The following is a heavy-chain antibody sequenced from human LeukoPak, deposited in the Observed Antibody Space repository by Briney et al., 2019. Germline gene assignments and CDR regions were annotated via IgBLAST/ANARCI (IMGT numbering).Heavy chain of an antibody. CDR2: IIPIFSTA. D-gene: IGHD5-12*01. J-gene: IGHJ4*02. CDR1: GGTFSSYA. Sequence: SVKVSCKASGGTFSSYAISWVRQAPGQGLEWMGGIIPIFSTANYAQKFQGRVTITADESTSTAYMELSSLRSEDTAVYYCARQISGYDYVFDYWGQGTLVTVSS. V-gene: IGHV1-69*13. CDR3: ARQISGYDYVFDY.